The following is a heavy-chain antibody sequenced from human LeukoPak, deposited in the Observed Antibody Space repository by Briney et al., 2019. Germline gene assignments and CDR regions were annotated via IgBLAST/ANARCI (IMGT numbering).Heavy chain of an antibody. CDR2: IKQDGSEK. J-gene: IGHJ4*02. Sequence: GGSLRLSCAASGFTFSSYWMSWVRQAPGKGLEWVANIKQDGSEKYYVDSVKGRFTISRDNAKNSLYLQMNSLRAEDTAVYYCASLLYCSSTSCYGIDYWGQGTLVTVSS. CDR1: GFTFSSYW. CDR3: ASLLYCSSTSCYGIDY. D-gene: IGHD2-2*01. V-gene: IGHV3-7*01.